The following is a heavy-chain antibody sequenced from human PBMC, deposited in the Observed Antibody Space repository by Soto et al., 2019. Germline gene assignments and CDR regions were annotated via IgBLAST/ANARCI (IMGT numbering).Heavy chain of an antibody. Sequence: SETLSLTCTVSGGSISSYYWSWIRQPPGKGLEWIGYIYYSGSTNYNPSLKSRVTISVDTSKNQFSLKLSSVTAADTAVYYCARSMDTAMPDYWGQGTLVTVSS. J-gene: IGHJ4*02. D-gene: IGHD5-18*01. CDR3: ARSMDTAMPDY. CDR2: IYYSGST. V-gene: IGHV4-59*01. CDR1: GGSISSYY.